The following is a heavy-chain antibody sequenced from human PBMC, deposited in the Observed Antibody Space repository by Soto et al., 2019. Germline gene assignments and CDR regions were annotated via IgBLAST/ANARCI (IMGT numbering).Heavy chain of an antibody. V-gene: IGHV1-69*12. Sequence: QVQLVQSGAEVKKPGSSVKVSCKASGGAFSDYAFSWVRQAPGQGLEWLGGIMPIFRAPDYAQKFQGRVTITGNEFTRTAYMEMNSLRSEDTAVYYCASWLKGPDIGNYFYGMDVWGQGTTVTVS. CDR3: ASWLKGPDIGNYFYGMDV. D-gene: IGHD2-15*01. CDR2: IMPIFRAP. J-gene: IGHJ6*02. CDR1: GGAFSDYA.